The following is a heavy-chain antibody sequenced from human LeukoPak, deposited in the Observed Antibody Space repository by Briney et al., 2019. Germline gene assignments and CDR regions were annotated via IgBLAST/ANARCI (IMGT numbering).Heavy chain of an antibody. CDR2: ISHDGSNK. D-gene: IGHD3-10*01. CDR3: AKDWGFQYASGSYCDY. V-gene: IGHV3-30*18. J-gene: IGHJ4*02. CDR1: GFTFKNYG. Sequence: GSLRLPCEASGFTFKNYGIHWVRQAPGKGLEWVAVISHDGSNKYYADSVRGRLSVSRDNSRNTLYLQMNSLRAEDTAVYYCAKDWGFQYASGSYCDYWGQGTQVTVSS.